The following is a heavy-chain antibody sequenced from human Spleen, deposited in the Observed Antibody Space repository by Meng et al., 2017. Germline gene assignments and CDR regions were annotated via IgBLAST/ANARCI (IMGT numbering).Heavy chain of an antibody. CDR1: GFTFSSYG. CDR2: IWYDGSNK. D-gene: IGHD1-1*01. CDR3: ARAHSAHTTFVACDF. Sequence: GESLKISCAASGFTFSSYGMHWVRQAPGKGLEWVAVIWYDGSNKYYADSVKGRFTISRDNSKNTLYLQMNSLRAEDTAVYYCARAHSAHTTFVACDFWGQGTLVTVSS. J-gene: IGHJ4*02. V-gene: IGHV3-33*01.